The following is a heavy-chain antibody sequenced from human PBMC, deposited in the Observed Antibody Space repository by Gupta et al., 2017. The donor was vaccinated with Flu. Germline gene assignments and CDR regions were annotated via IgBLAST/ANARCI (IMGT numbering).Heavy chain of an antibody. CDR2: IWYDGSNK. V-gene: IGHV3-33*01. CDR1: GFTFSSYG. Sequence: QVQLVESGGGVVQPGRSLRLSCAASGFTFSSYGMHWVRQAPGKGLEWVAVIWYDGSNKYYADSVKGRFTISRDNSKNTLYLQMNSLRAEDTAVYYCARISVDIVVVDYYGMDVWGQGTTVTVSS. CDR3: ARISVDIVVVDYYGMDV. J-gene: IGHJ6*02. D-gene: IGHD2-15*01.